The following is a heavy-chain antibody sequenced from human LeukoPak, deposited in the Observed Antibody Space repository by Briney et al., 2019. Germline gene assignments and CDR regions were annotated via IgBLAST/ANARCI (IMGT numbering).Heavy chain of an antibody. CDR3: ATRYNWNRTLFDY. CDR1: GGSFSGYY. D-gene: IGHD1-20*01. CDR2: INHSGST. V-gene: IGHV4-34*01. Sequence: SETLSLTCAVYGGSFSGYYWGWIRQPPGKGLEWIGEINHSGSTNYNPSLKSRVTISVDTSKNQFPLKLSSVTAADTAVYYCATRYNWNRTLFDYWGQGTLVTVSS. J-gene: IGHJ4*02.